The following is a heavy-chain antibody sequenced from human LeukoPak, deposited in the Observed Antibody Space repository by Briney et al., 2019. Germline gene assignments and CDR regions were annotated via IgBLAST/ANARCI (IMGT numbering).Heavy chain of an antibody. CDR2: ISAYNGNT. CDR1: GYTFTSYG. CDR3: AREVVVVLDNWFDP. D-gene: IGHD2-21*01. Sequence: ASVKVSCKASGYTFTSYGISWVRQAPGQGLEWMGWISAYNGNTNYAQKLQGRVTMTTDTSTSTAYMELRSLRSDDTAVYYCAREVVVVLDNWFDPWAREPWSPSPQ. V-gene: IGHV1-18*01. J-gene: IGHJ5*02.